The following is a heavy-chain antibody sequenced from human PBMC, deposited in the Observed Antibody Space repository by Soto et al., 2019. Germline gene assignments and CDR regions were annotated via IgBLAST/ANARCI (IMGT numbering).Heavy chain of an antibody. CDR2: MYYSGST. J-gene: IGHJ6*02. Sequence: SETLSLTCSVSGGSINSNSYYWHWIRQPPGKGLEWIGCMYYSGSTVYNPSFKSRITISVDTSKNQFSLKLNSVTAADTAVYYCARDLWGYCGTDCYPLDVWGQGTTVTVSS. CDR3: ARDLWGYCGTDCYPLDV. CDR1: GGSINSNSYY. V-gene: IGHV4-39*07. D-gene: IGHD2-21*02.